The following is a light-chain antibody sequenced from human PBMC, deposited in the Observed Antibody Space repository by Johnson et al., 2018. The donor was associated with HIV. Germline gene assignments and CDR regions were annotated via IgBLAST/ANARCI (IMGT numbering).Light chain of an antibody. J-gene: IGLJ1*01. CDR2: DNN. Sequence: QAVLTHPPSVSAAPGQKVTISCSGSSSNIGNNYVSWYQQLPGTAPKLLIYDNNKRPSGIPDRFSGSKSGTSATLGITGLQTGDEAVYYCGTWDSSLSAEVFGTGTKVTVL. CDR3: GTWDSSLSAEV. V-gene: IGLV1-51*01. CDR1: SSNIGNNY.